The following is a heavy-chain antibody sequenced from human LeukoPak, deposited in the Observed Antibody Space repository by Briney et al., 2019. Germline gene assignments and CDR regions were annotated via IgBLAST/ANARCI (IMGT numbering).Heavy chain of an antibody. CDR1: GGSISSSSYY. J-gene: IGHJ3*02. D-gene: IGHD3-10*01. CDR3: ARGHRQFGII. CDR2: IYYSGST. V-gene: IGHV4-39*07. Sequence: SETLSLTCTVSGGSISSSSYYWGWIRQPPGKGLEWIGSIYYSGSTYYNPSLKSRVTISVDTSKNQFSLKLSSVTAADTAVYYCARGHRQFGIIWGQGTMVTVSS.